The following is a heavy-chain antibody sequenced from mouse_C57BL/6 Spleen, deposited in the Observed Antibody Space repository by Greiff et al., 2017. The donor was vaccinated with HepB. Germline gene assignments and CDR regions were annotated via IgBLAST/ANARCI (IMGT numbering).Heavy chain of an antibody. J-gene: IGHJ4*01. V-gene: IGHV14-4*01. Sequence: EVQLQQSGAELVRPGASVKLSCTASGFNIKDDYMHWVKQRPEQGLEWIGWIDPENGDTEYASKFQGKATITADTSSNPAYLQLSSLTSEDTAVYYCTTGLTYVSSYDAMDYWGQGTSVTVSS. D-gene: IGHD1-1*01. CDR2: IDPENGDT. CDR1: GFNIKDDY. CDR3: TTGLTYVSSYDAMDY.